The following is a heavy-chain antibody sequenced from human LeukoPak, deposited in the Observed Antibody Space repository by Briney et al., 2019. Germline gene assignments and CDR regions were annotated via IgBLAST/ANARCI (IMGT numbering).Heavy chain of an antibody. Sequence: GESLKISCKGSGYSFTTYWIGRVRQMPGKGLEWMGIIYPGDSNTRFSPSFQGQVTISADKSISTAYLQWSSLKASDTAMYYCARPHSSGWYKGPFDYWGQGTLVTVSS. CDR1: GYSFTTYW. CDR3: ARPHSSGWYKGPFDY. D-gene: IGHD6-19*01. J-gene: IGHJ4*02. V-gene: IGHV5-51*01. CDR2: IYPGDSNT.